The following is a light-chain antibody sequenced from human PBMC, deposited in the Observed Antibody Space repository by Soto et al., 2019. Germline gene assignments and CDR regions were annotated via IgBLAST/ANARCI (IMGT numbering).Light chain of an antibody. J-gene: IGLJ1*01. CDR2: DVS. CDR1: SSDVGGYNY. CDR3: CSYAGSYTFVV. V-gene: IGLV2-11*01. Sequence: QSVLTQPRSVSGSPGQSVTISCTGTSSDVGGYNYVSWYHQHPGKAPKLMIYDVSKRPSGVPDRFSGSKSGNTASLTISGLQAEDEADYYCCSYAGSYTFVVFGTGTKVTVL.